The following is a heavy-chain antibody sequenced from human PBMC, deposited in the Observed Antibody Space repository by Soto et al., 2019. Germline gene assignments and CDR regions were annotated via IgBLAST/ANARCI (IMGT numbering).Heavy chain of an antibody. CDR2: ISDSGVT. D-gene: IGHD3-10*01. J-gene: IGHJ3*02. CDR1: GDSIIRSF. CDR3: ARGDGDFSGPDSFDI. V-gene: IGHV4-59*01. Sequence: QVQLQESGPRLVKSSETLSLVCSVSGDSIIRSFWCWIRQSPGKGLEYIGYISDSGVTDYDPPLKSRVTISVDTSKNQVSLKLTSVTAADTAMYYCARGDGDFSGPDSFDIWGQGTMVTVSS.